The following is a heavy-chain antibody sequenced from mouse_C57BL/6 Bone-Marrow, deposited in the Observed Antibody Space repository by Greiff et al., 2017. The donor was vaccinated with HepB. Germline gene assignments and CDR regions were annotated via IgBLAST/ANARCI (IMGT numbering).Heavy chain of an antibody. V-gene: IGHV14-4*01. CDR3: TTYCGNYGFAY. D-gene: IGHD2-1*01. Sequence: VQLQQSGAELVRPGASVKLSCTASGFTIKDDYMHWVKQRPEQGLEWIGLIDPENGDTEYASKFQGKATITADTSSNTAYLQLSSLTSEDTAVYYCTTYCGNYGFAYCGQGTLVTVSA. CDR1: GFTIKDDY. CDR2: IDPENGDT. J-gene: IGHJ3*01.